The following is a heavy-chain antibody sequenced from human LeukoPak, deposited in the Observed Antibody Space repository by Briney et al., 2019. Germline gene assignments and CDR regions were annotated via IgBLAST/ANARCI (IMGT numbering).Heavy chain of an antibody. CDR3: AIFSFIPVAGTAGY. CDR2: ISSSSSYI. CDR1: GFTFSSYS. Sequence: VKPGGSLRLSCAASGFTFSSYSMNWVRQAPGKGLEWVSSISSSSSYIYYADSVKGRFTISRDNAKNSLYLQMNSLRAEDTAVYYCAIFSFIPVAGTAGYWGQGTLVTVSS. D-gene: IGHD6-19*01. J-gene: IGHJ4*02. V-gene: IGHV3-21*01.